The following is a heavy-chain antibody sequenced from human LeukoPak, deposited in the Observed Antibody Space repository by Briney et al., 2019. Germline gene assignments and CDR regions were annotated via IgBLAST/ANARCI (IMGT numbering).Heavy chain of an antibody. CDR2: VGRSGVDT. CDR3: VKHSGGVYGNSDS. V-gene: IGHV3-23*01. Sequence: GGSLRLSCVASGFTFSSYAVSWFRQAPGKRLEWVSTVGRSGVDTYYADSVRGRFTISKDSSKNTLQMNSLSAVDTAIYYCVKHSGGVYGNSDSWGQGILVTVSS. D-gene: IGHD1-1*01. J-gene: IGHJ4*02. CDR1: GFTFSSYA.